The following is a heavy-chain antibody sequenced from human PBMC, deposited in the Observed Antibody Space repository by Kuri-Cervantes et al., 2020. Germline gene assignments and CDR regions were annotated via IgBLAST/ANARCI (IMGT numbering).Heavy chain of an antibody. CDR2: ISYDGSNK. CDR3: ARDYGTRYYYDSSGIDY. D-gene: IGHD3-22*01. Sequence: GESLKISCAASGFTFSSYAMHWVRQAPGKGLEWVAVISYDGSNKYYADSVKGRFTISRDNSKNTLYLQMNSLRAEDTAVYYCARDYGTRYYYDSSGIDYWGQGTLVTVSS. V-gene: IGHV3-30-3*01. J-gene: IGHJ4*02. CDR1: GFTFSSYA.